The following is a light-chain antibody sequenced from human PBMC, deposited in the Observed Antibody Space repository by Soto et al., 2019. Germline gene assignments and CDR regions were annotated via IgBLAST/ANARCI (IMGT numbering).Light chain of an antibody. Sequence: EIVLTQSPGTLSLSPGERATLSCRASQSVSSSYLAWYQQKPGQAPRLLIYGASSRDTGIPDRFSGSGSGTGFTLTISRLEPEDFAVYYCQQYGSSPLYTFGQGTKLEIK. CDR2: GAS. J-gene: IGKJ2*01. V-gene: IGKV3-20*01. CDR3: QQYGSSPLYT. CDR1: QSVSSSY.